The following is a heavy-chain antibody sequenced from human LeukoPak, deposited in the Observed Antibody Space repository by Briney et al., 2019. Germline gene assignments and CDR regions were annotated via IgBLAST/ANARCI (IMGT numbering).Heavy chain of an antibody. CDR1: GGSFSGYY. Sequence: PSETLSLTCAVYGGSFSGYYWSWIRQPPGKGLEWIGEINHSGSTNYNPSLKSRVTISVDTSKNQFSLKLGSVTAADRAVYYCARGRYDIYGVAGRRGYYYYMDVWGKGTTVTVSS. CDR2: INHSGST. V-gene: IGHV4-34*01. D-gene: IGHD3-9*01. CDR3: ARGRYDIYGVAGRRGYYYYMDV. J-gene: IGHJ6*03.